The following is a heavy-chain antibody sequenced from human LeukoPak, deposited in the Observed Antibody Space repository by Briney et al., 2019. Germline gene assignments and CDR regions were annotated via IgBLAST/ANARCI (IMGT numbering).Heavy chain of an antibody. CDR1: GHNFSTDW. Sequence: GDSLKISCKGSGHNFSTDWIAWVRQMPGKGLELMGVIYAGDADTRYSPSFQGQVTISADKSLNTAYLQWTNLKASDTAMYYCARFRGELMDGFDFWGQGTLVTVSS. D-gene: IGHD1-7*01. J-gene: IGHJ4*02. CDR3: ARFRGELMDGFDF. V-gene: IGHV5-51*01. CDR2: IYAGDADT.